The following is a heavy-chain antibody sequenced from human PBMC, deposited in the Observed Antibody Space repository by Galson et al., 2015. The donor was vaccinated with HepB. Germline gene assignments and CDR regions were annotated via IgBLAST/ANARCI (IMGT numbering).Heavy chain of an antibody. CDR2: IIPIFGTA. J-gene: IGHJ6*03. CDR3: ARGLHLGELSNLYYYMDV. D-gene: IGHD3-16*02. V-gene: IGHV1-69*13. CDR1: GGTFSSYA. Sequence: SVKVSCKASGGTFSSYAISWVRQAPGQGLEWMGGIIPIFGTANYAQKFQGRVTITADESTSTAYMELSSLRSEDTAVYYCARGLHLGELSNLYYYMDVWGKRTTVTLSS.